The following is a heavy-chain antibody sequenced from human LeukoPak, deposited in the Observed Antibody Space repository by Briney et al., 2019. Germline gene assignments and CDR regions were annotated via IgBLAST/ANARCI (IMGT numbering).Heavy chain of an antibody. CDR1: GFTFSSYW. Sequence: PGGSLRLSCAASGFTFSSYWMHWVRQAPGQGLVWVSRVNSDGSSTNYADSVKGRFTISRDNAQNTLFLQMNSLRADDTAVYYCARGPLIGGSKSWFDPWGQGTLVTVSS. CDR2: VNSDGSST. CDR3: ARGPLIGGSKSWFDP. J-gene: IGHJ5*02. V-gene: IGHV3-74*01. D-gene: IGHD7-27*01.